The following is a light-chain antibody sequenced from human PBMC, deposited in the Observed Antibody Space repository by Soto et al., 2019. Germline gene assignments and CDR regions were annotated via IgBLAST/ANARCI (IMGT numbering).Light chain of an antibody. V-gene: IGKV1-17*03. CDR2: AAS. CDR3: LQHNSYPLT. J-gene: IGKJ4*01. Sequence: DIQMTQSPSAMSASVGDRVTITCRASQDIYHYLAWFQQKPGEVPKRLIYAASTLQSGVPSRFSGSGSGTEFTLTISSLQPEDFATYYCLQHNSYPLTFGGGTKVEI. CDR1: QDIYHY.